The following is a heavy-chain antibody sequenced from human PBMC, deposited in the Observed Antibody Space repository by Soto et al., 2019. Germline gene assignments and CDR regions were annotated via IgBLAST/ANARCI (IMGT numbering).Heavy chain of an antibody. V-gene: IGHV1-18*01. Sequence: QVQLVQSGVEVKKPGASVKVSCKASSYTFTSYGITWVRRAPGQGLEWMGWISAYNGNTNYAQKLQGRVIMTTDTSTSTAYMELRSLRSDDTAIYYCARDTSNYFDYWGQGTLVTVSS. D-gene: IGHD2-2*01. CDR1: SYTFTSYG. CDR2: ISAYNGNT. J-gene: IGHJ4*02. CDR3: ARDTSNYFDY.